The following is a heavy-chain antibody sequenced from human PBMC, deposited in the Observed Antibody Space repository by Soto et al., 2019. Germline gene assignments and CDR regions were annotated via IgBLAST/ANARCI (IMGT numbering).Heavy chain of an antibody. J-gene: IGHJ4*02. CDR3: ARAPGGAGIAEY. D-gene: IGHD6-13*01. CDR2: INAGNGNT. Sequence: QVQLVQSGAEEKKPGASVKVSCKASGYTFTSYGMHWVRQAPGQRLEWMGWINAGNGNTKYSQKFQGRVTITRDTSASTAYMELSSLRSEDTAVYYCARAPGGAGIAEYWGQGTLVTVSS. V-gene: IGHV1-3*05. CDR1: GYTFTSYG.